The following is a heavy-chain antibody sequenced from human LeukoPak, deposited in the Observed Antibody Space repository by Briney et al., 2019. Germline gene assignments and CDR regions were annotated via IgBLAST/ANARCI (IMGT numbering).Heavy chain of an antibody. CDR3: ARDPLRGGGSALHL. D-gene: IGHD2-15*01. V-gene: IGHV3-7*01. CDR1: GFTFSEYW. Sequence: PGGSLTLSCATSGFTFSEYWMNWVRQAPGKGLEWVASISEDGSTTYYLDSVEGRFTVSRDTAKTSLFLQMDTLRVEDTAVYYCARDPLRGGGSALHLWGQGTHVTVSS. J-gene: IGHJ4*02. CDR2: ISEDGSTT.